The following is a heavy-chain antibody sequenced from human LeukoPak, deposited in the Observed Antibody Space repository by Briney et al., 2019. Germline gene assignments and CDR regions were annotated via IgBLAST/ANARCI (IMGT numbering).Heavy chain of an antibody. D-gene: IGHD3-10*01. V-gene: IGHV3-21*01. J-gene: IGHJ5*02. CDR2: ISGSSSYI. Sequence: PGGSLRLSCAASGFTFNDYNLNWVRQAPGKGLEWVSSISGSSSYIYYADSVKGRFTISRDNANNSLYLQMNSPRAEDTAIYYCARVNSGWFGPWGQGTLVTVSS. CDR1: GFTFNDYN. CDR3: ARVNSGWFGP.